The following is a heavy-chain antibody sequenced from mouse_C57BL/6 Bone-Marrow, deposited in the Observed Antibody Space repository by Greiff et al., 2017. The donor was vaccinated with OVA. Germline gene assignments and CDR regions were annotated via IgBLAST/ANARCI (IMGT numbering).Heavy chain of an antibody. J-gene: IGHJ1*03. CDR2: IDPETGST. Sequence: QVQLQQSGAELVRPGASVTLSCKASGYTFTDYEMHWVKQTPVHGLEWIGAIDPETGSTAYNQKFKGKAILTADKSSSTAYMALRSMTSEDSAVYYCTRKGITTVVDWYFDVWGTGTTVTVSS. D-gene: IGHD1-1*01. V-gene: IGHV1-15*01. CDR3: TRKGITTVVDWYFDV. CDR1: GYTFTDYE.